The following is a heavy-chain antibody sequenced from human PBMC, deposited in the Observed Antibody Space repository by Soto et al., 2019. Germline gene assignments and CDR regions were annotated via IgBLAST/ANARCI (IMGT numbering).Heavy chain of an antibody. CDR3: ARDGGHSGYEPLDY. D-gene: IGHD5-12*01. CDR2: ISSSSTTI. J-gene: IGHJ4*02. Sequence: GGSLKLSCASSGFTLNYYYMNWVRRAPGKGWEWVSYISSSSTTIYYADSVKGRFTISRDNAKNSLYLQMNSLRAEDTAVYYCARDGGHSGYEPLDYWGQGTLVTVSS. V-gene: IGHV3-48*01. CDR1: GFTLNYYY.